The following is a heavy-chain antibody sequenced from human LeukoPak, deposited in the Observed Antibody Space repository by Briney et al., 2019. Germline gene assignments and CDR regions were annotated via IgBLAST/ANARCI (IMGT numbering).Heavy chain of an antibody. D-gene: IGHD6-13*01. V-gene: IGHV3-33*01. CDR2: IWYDGSNK. J-gene: IGHJ5*02. CDR3: ARESQGIANSRWFDP. Sequence: PGRSLRLSCAASGFTFSSYGMHWVRQAPGKGLEWVAVIWYDGSNKYYADSVKGRFTISRDNSKNTLYLQMNSLRAEDTAVYYCARESQGIANSRWFDPWGQGTLVTVSS. CDR1: GFTFSSYG.